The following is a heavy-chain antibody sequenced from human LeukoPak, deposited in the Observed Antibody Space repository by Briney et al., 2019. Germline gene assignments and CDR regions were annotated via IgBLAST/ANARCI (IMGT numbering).Heavy chain of an antibody. D-gene: IGHD2-21*01. J-gene: IGHJ5*02. Sequence: PSGTLSLTCSVSGGSIISSDWWGWIRQPPRKGLEWIGEIFQSGETDYNPSLRSRVIISINKSKNQFSLQLNSVTAADTAIYYCARHFRLVVENWFDPWGQGTLVTVSS. CDR2: IFQSGET. V-gene: IGHV4/OR15-8*02. CDR1: GGSIISSDW. CDR3: ARHFRLVVENWFDP.